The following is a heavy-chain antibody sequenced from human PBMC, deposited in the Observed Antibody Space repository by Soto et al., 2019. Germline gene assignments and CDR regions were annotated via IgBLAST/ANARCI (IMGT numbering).Heavy chain of an antibody. J-gene: IGHJ4*02. V-gene: IGHV4-34*01. CDR2: INHSGST. Sequence: SETLSLTCAVYGGSFSGYYCIWIRQPPGKGLEWIGEINHSGSTNYNPSLKSRVTISLDTSKNQFSLNLNSVTAADTAVYYCARVNAPLITLLREIYYFDYSSQGTLVTVSA. CDR1: GGSFSGYY. D-gene: IGHD3-10*01. CDR3: ARVNAPLITLLREIYYFDY.